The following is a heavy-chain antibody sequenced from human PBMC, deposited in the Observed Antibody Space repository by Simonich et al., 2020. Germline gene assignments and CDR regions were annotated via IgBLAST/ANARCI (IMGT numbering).Heavy chain of an antibody. CDR1: GYTFTGYY. CDR3: ARDPVVPAAIRNAFDI. D-gene: IGHD2-2*01. Sequence: QVQLVQSGAEVKKPGASVKVSCKASGYTFTGYYRHWVRQAPGQGLEWMGCINPNRGGTSDAQKVQGRGTRTRDTSISTAYMELSRLRSDDTAVYYCARDPVVPAAIRNAFDIWGQGTMVTVSS. V-gene: IGHV1-2*02. CDR2: INPNRGGT. J-gene: IGHJ3*02.